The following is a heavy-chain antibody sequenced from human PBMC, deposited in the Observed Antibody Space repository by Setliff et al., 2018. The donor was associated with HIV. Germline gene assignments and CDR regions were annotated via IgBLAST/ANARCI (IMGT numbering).Heavy chain of an antibody. CDR2: FYHSTT. CDR1: GYSISSGYY. Sequence: SETLSLTCVVSGYSISSGYYWGWIRQPPGTGLEWIGSFYHSTTYYNPSLKSRVTISVDTSKNQFSLKLSSVTAADTAIYYCARQTATGTSATFDSWGQGSLVTVSS. J-gene: IGHJ4*02. V-gene: IGHV4-38-2*01. D-gene: IGHD2-21*02. CDR3: ARQTATGTSATFDS.